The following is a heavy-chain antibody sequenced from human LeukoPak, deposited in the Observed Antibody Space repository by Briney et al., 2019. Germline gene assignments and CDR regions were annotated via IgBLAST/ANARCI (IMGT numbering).Heavy chain of an antibody. V-gene: IGHV1-3*01. J-gene: IGHJ4*02. Sequence: KFQGRVTITRDTSASTAYMELSSLRSEDTAVYYCARGTYYFDYWGQGTLVTVSS. D-gene: IGHD1-1*01. CDR3: ARGTYYFDY.